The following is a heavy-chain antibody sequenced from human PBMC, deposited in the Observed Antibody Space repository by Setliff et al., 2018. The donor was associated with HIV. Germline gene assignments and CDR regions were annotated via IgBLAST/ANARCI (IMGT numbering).Heavy chain of an antibody. CDR3: ARDLKQLAPYYYYYYGMDV. CDR1: GGSISSSNW. D-gene: IGHD6-13*01. J-gene: IGHJ6*02. Sequence: KSSETVSLTCTVSGGSISSSNWWSWVRQPPGKGLEWIGEIYHSGSTNYNPSLKSRVTISVDKSKNQFSLKLSSVTAADTAVYYCARDLKQLAPYYYYYYGMDVWGQGTTVTVSS. V-gene: IGHV4-4*02. CDR2: IYHSGST.